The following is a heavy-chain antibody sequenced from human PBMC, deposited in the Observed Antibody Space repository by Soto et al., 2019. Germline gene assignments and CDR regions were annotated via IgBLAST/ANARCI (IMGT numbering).Heavy chain of an antibody. CDR2: VYYNGFT. V-gene: IGHV4-39*01. CDR3: ASMGDFWSGPGELDP. CDR1: GGSISSSSYY. Sequence: QLQLRESGPGLVKPSETLSLTCTVSGGSISSSSYYWAWNRQSPGKGLEWIGSVYYNGFTYYNPSLKSRVTSSVDTSKNQVCQPLTSVSAAATAVYYCASMGDFWSGPGELDPWGQGTLVTVSS. D-gene: IGHD3-3*01. J-gene: IGHJ5*02.